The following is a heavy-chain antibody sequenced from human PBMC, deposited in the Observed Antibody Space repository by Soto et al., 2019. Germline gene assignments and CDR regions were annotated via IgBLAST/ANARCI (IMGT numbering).Heavy chain of an antibody. V-gene: IGHV1-69*13. J-gene: IGHJ5*02. CDR2: IIPIFGTA. D-gene: IGHD3-10*01. CDR1: GGTFSSYA. CDR3: ARSGSYYPARNWFGP. Sequence: SVKVSCKAPGGTFSSYAISWVRQAPGQGLEWMGGIIPIFGTANYAQKFQGRVTITADESTSTAYMELRSLKSDDTAVYYCARSGSYYPARNWFGPWGQGTLVTVSS.